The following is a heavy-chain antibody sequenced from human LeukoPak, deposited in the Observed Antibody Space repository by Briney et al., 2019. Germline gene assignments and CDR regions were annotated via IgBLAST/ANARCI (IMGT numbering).Heavy chain of an antibody. CDR1: GFTFSDHY. Sequence: GGSLRLSCAASGFTFSDHYMSWIRQAPGKGLEWVSYISSSGSTIYYADSVKGRFTISRDNAKNSLYLQMNSLRAEDTTVYYCARGIVSSSSTYYYYYYMDVWGKGTTVTVSS. J-gene: IGHJ6*03. V-gene: IGHV3-11*01. CDR2: ISSSGSTI. CDR3: ARGIVSSSSTYYYYYYMDV. D-gene: IGHD6-6*01.